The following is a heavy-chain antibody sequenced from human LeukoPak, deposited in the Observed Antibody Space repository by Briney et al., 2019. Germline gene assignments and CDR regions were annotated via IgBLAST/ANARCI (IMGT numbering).Heavy chain of an antibody. V-gene: IGHV5-10-1*01. CDR2: IDPSDSYT. CDR1: GYSFTSYW. Sequence: PGEPLKISCKGSGYSFTSYWISWVRQMPGKGLEWMGRIDPSDSYTNYSPSFQGHVTISADKSISTAYLQWSSLKASDTAMYYCARQDTAVNWFDPWGQGTLVTVSS. D-gene: IGHD5-18*01. CDR3: ARQDTAVNWFDP. J-gene: IGHJ5*02.